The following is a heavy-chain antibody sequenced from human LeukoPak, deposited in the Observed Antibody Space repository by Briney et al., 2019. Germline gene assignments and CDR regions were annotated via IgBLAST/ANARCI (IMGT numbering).Heavy chain of an antibody. V-gene: IGHV1-2*02. J-gene: IGHJ3*02. Sequence: ASVKVSCKASGYTFTGYYMHWVRQAPGQGLEWMGWINPNSGGTNYAQKFQGRVTMTRDTSISTAYMELSRLRSDDTAVYYCARNLGYCSSTNCPDAFDIWGQGTMVTVSS. D-gene: IGHD2-2*01. CDR1: GYTFTGYY. CDR2: INPNSGGT. CDR3: ARNLGYCSSTNCPDAFDI.